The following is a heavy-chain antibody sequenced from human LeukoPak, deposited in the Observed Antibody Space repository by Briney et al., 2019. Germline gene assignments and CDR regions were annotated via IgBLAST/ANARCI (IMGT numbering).Heavy chain of an antibody. J-gene: IGHJ6*02. CDR1: GFTFDDYA. V-gene: IGHV3-9*01. CDR3: AKGPATAYYYYGMDV. CDR2: ISWNSGSI. Sequence: PGGSLRLSCAASGFTFDDYAMHWVRQAPGKGLEWVSGISWNSGSIGYADSVKGRFTISRDNAKNSLYLQMNSLRAEDTALYYCAKGPATAYYYYGMDVWGQGTTVTVSS.